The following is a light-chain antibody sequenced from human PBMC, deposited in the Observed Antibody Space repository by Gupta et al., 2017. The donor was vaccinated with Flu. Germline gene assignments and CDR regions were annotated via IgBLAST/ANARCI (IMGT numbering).Light chain of an antibody. CDR1: QSVLYSSNNRNY. V-gene: IGKV4-1*01. J-gene: IGKJ4*01. Sequence: SLGERATINCKSSQSVLYSSNNRNYLAWYQQKPGQPPKLLINWASTRESGVPDRFSGSGSGTDFIFTISSLQAEDVAVYYCQQYYDTPLTFGGGTKVEIK. CDR2: WAS. CDR3: QQYYDTPLT.